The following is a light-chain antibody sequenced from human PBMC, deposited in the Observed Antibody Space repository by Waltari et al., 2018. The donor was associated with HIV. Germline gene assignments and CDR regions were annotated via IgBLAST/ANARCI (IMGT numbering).Light chain of an antibody. CDR3: QSAHNSDVI. V-gene: IGLV3-25*03. Sequence: SYELTQTPSVPLPRGQTAKITCPGDALPKSSVYWYKQKAGQAPVMIICQDTKRPSDIPARFSASSAGTTATLTISGVQAEDEADYFCQSAHNSDVIFGGGTKLTVL. J-gene: IGLJ2*01. CDR1: ALPKSS. CDR2: QDT.